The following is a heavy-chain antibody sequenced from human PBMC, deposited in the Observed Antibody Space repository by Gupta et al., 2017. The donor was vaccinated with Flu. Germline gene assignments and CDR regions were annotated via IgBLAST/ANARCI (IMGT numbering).Heavy chain of an antibody. CDR1: GDFY. D-gene: IGHD1-26*01. Sequence: GDFYWSWIRQSPGKGLQWIGYISFSGSTFYHPSVMRRITISVDKAKNQFSLTMWSVSAADTGVYYCARDVGGKYYFDSWGQGTLVTVSS. V-gene: IGHV4-30-4*01. CDR2: ISFSGST. J-gene: IGHJ4*02. CDR3: ARDVGGKYYFDS.